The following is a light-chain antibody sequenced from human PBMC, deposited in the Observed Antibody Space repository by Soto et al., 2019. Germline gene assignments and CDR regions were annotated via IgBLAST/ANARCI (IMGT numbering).Light chain of an antibody. V-gene: IGLV2-8*01. Sequence: QSALTQPPSVSGSPGQSVTISCTGTSSDVGGYNYVSWYQQHPGKAPKLMIYEVSKWPSGVPDRFSGSKSGNTASLTVSGLQAEDDADYYCSSYAGSNNYVFGTGTQLTVL. CDR2: EVS. J-gene: IGLJ1*01. CDR1: SSDVGGYNY. CDR3: SSYAGSNNYV.